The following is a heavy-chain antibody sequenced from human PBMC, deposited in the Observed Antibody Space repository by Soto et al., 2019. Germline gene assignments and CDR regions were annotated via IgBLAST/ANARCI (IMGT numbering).Heavy chain of an antibody. CDR2: IYYSGST. CDR1: GGSISSGGYY. D-gene: IGHD3-22*01. Sequence: PSETLSLTCTVSGGSISSGGYYWSWIRQHPGKGLEWIGYIYYSGSTYYNPSLKSRVTISVDTSKNQFSLKLSSVTAADTAVYYCARDAYYYDSSGYMGGWFDPWGQGXLVTVSS. J-gene: IGHJ5*02. CDR3: ARDAYYYDSSGYMGGWFDP. V-gene: IGHV4-31*03.